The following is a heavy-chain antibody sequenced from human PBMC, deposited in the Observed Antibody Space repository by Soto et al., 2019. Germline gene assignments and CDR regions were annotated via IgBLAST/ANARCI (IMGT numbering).Heavy chain of an antibody. Sequence: ASVKVSCKASGYTFTSYYMHWVRQAPGQGLEWMGIINPSGGSTSYAQKFQGRVTMTRDTSTSTVYMELSSLRSEDTAVYYCARDSRASNSSSWDLFDYWGQGTLVTVSS. CDR3: ARDSRASNSSSWDLFDY. V-gene: IGHV1-46*01. CDR2: INPSGGST. CDR1: GYTFTSYY. J-gene: IGHJ4*02. D-gene: IGHD6-13*01.